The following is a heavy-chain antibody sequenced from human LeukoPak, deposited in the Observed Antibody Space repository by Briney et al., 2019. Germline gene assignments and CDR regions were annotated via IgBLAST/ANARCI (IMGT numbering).Heavy chain of an antibody. J-gene: IGHJ4*02. CDR1: GYTFTSYG. V-gene: IGHV1-18*04. CDR3: ARDHAAGTSGDY. D-gene: IGHD6-13*01. Sequence: ASVKVSCKASGYTFTSYGISWVRLAPGQGLEGMGWISAYNGNTNYAQKLQGRVTVTTDTSTSTAYMELRRLRSDDTAVYYGARDHAAGTSGDYWGQGPLVTVSS. CDR2: ISAYNGNT.